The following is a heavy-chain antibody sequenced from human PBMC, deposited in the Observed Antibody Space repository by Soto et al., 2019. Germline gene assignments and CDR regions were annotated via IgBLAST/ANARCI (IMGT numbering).Heavy chain of an antibody. D-gene: IGHD3-10*01. J-gene: IGHJ6*02. CDR1: GGSISSGGYS. CDR3: ARTPYYYGSGSYYPDYYYYGMDV. CDR2: IYHSGST. Sequence: SETLSLTCAVSGGSISSGGYSWSWIRQPPGKGLEWIGYIYHSGSTYYNPSLKSRVTISVDRSKNQFSLKLSSVTAADTAVYYCARTPYYYGSGSYYPDYYYYGMDVWGQGTTVTVSS. V-gene: IGHV4-30-2*01.